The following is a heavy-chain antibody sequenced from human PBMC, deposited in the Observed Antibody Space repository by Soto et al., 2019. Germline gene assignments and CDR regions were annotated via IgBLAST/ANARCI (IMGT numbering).Heavy chain of an antibody. CDR3: ASLGNYDSSGYYYPRFDP. D-gene: IGHD3-22*01. CDR2: IIPIFGTA. Sequence: ASVKVSCKASGGTFSSYAISWVRQAPGQGLEWMGGIIPIFGTANYAQKFQGRVTITADESTSTAYMELSSLRSEDTAVYYCASLGNYDSSGYYYPRFDPWGQGTLVTVSS. J-gene: IGHJ5*02. V-gene: IGHV1-69*13. CDR1: GGTFSSYA.